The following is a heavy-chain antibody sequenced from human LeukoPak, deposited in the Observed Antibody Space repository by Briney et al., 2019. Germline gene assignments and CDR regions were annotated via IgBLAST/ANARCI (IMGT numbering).Heavy chain of an antibody. CDR1: GGSISRDSYY. D-gene: IGHD2-15*01. Sequence: PSETLSLTCAVSGGSISRDSYYWGWIRQPPGKGLEWIGSIYSGGTTYYNPSLKSRVTISVDTSKNQFSLKLTSVTAADAAAYYCARHSRNCSGGYCYLYYWGQGTLVTVSS. CDR3: ARHSRNCSGGYCYLYY. CDR2: IYSGGTT. V-gene: IGHV4-39*01. J-gene: IGHJ4*02.